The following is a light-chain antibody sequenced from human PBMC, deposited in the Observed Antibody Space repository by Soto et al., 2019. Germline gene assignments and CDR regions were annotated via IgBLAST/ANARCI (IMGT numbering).Light chain of an antibody. J-gene: IGKJ1*01. CDR1: QSISSW. CDR3: QQYNSYWT. CDR2: KAS. Sequence: DIQMTQSPSTLSASVGDRVTITCRASQSISSWLAWYQQKPGKAPKLLIYKASSLESGVPSRFSGSGSGTEFTLTISSLQPDVFATYYCQQYNSYWTFDQGTKVEIK. V-gene: IGKV1-5*03.